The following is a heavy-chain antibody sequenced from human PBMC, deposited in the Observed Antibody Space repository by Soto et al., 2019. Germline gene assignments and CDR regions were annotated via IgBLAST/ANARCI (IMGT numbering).Heavy chain of an antibody. CDR2: ISAYNGNT. CDR1: GFALTSKC. V-gene: IGHV1-18*01. J-gene: IGHJ3*02. D-gene: IGHD2-15*01. CDR3: ARAPGYCSGGSCYSSAFDI. Sequence: ASVKATSKASGFALTSKCISWVRQAPGQGLEWMGWISAYNGNTNYAQKLQGRVTMTTDTSTSTAYMELRSLRSDDTAVYYCARAPGYCSGGSCYSSAFDIWGQGKMVIV.